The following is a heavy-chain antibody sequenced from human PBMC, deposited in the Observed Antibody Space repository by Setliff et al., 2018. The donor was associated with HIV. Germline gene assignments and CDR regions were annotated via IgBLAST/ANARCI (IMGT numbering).Heavy chain of an antibody. D-gene: IGHD2-15*01. Sequence: PSETLSLTCTVSNVSINSYYWSWIRQPAGRALEWIGRIYSSGSTNYNPSLKSRVRMSTDTSKNQFSLKLSSVTAADTAVYFCARDPYCSGDGCFRYYQHWGRGTLVTVSS. CDR3: ARDPYCSGDGCFRYYQH. J-gene: IGHJ1*01. CDR1: NVSINSYY. CDR2: IYSSGST. V-gene: IGHV4-4*07.